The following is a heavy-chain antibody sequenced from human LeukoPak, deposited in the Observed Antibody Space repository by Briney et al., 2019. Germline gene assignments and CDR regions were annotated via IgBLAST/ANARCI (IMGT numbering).Heavy chain of an antibody. Sequence: GGSLRLSCVPSGFTFSSYWMHWVRRAPGKGLVWVSRINIDGSTINYADSVKGRFTISRVNAKNTLYLQMNSLRAEDTAVYYCARAGQYRFDYWGQGTLVTVSS. CDR1: GFTFSSYW. D-gene: IGHD2-2*01. CDR3: ARAGQYRFDY. CDR2: INIDGSTI. J-gene: IGHJ4*02. V-gene: IGHV3-74*01.